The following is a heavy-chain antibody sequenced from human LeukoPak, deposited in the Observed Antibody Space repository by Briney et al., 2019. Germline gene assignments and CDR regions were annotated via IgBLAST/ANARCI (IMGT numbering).Heavy chain of an antibody. J-gene: IGHJ6*02. Sequence: SETLSLTCAVYGGSFSGYYWSWIRQPPGKGLEWIGEINHSGSTYYNPSLKSRVTISVDTSKNQFSLKLSSVTAADTSVYYCARHTPAYYYGMDVWGQGTTVTVSS. V-gene: IGHV4-34*01. CDR2: INHSGST. CDR1: GGSFSGYY. D-gene: IGHD2-15*01. CDR3: ARHTPAYYYGMDV.